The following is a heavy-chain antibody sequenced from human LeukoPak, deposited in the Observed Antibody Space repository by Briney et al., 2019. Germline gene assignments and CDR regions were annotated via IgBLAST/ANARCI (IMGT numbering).Heavy chain of an antibody. CDR2: INPSGGST. D-gene: IGHD6-13*01. CDR1: GGTFSSYA. Sequence: ASVKVSCKASGGTFSSYAISWVRQAPGQGLEWMGIINPSGGSTSYAQKFQGRVTMTRDTSTSTVYMELSSLRSEDTAVYYCARAGAGSSWPPSSWFDPWGQGTLVTVSS. V-gene: IGHV1-46*01. CDR3: ARAGAGSSWPPSSWFDP. J-gene: IGHJ5*02.